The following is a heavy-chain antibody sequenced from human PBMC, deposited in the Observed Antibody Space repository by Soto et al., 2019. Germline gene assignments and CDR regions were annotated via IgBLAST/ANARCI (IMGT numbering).Heavy chain of an antibody. Sequence: VKVSCKASGYTFTSYYMHWVRQAPGQGLEWMGIINPSGGSTSYAQKFQGRVTMTRDTSTSTVYMELSSLRSEDTAVYYCARDSNHMTDWFDPWGQGTLVTVSS. CDR1: GYTFTSYY. V-gene: IGHV1-46*01. CDR2: INPSGGST. CDR3: ARDSNHMTDWFDP. J-gene: IGHJ5*02.